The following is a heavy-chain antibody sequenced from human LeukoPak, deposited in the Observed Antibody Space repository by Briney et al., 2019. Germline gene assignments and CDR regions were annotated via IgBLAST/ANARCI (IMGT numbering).Heavy chain of an antibody. CDR3: ARSKDIVVVTAFDI. J-gene: IGHJ3*02. Sequence: GESLKISCKGSGYTFTTYWIGWVRQMPGKGLEWMGIIYPGDFDTRYSPSFQGQVTISADKSISTAYLQWSSLKASDTAMYYCARSKDIVVVTAFDIWGQGTMVTVSS. CDR1: GYTFTTYW. V-gene: IGHV5-51*01. CDR2: IYPGDFDT. D-gene: IGHD2-21*02.